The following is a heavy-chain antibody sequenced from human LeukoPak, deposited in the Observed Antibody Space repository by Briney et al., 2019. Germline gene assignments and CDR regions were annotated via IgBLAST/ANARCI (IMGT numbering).Heavy chain of an antibody. CDR1: GGSISSYF. J-gene: IGHJ4*02. V-gene: IGHV4-59*08. D-gene: IGHD6-13*01. Sequence: PSETLSLTCTVSGGSISSYFWTWIRQPPGKGLEWIGYIYHSGSTNYNPSLKSRVTISADTSKNQFSLRLTSVTAADTAVYYCARHVGYSTSGFPPAHFDYWGQGTLVTVSS. CDR2: IYHSGST. CDR3: ARHVGYSTSGFPPAHFDY.